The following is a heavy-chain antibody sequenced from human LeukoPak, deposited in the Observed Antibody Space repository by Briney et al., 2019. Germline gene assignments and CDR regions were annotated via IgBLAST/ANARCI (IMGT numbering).Heavy chain of an antibody. CDR1: GFTFSSYA. D-gene: IGHD2-15*01. CDR2: ISYDGSNK. J-gene: IGHJ4*02. CDR3: ARDGHLGYCSGGSCYWGYFDY. Sequence: GRSLRLSCAASGFTFSSYAMHWVRQAPGKGLEWVAVISYDGSNKYYADSVKGRFTISRDNSKNTLYLQMSSLRAEDTAVYYCARDGHLGYCSGGSCYWGYFDYWGQGTLVTVSS. V-gene: IGHV3-30-3*01.